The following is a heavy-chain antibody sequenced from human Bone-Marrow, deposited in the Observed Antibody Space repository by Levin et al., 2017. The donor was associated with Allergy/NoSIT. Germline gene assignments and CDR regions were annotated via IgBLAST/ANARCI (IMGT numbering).Heavy chain of an antibody. CDR1: QFTFSSYG. Sequence: GGSLRLSCAASQFTFSSYGMHWVRQAPGKGLQWVAVVSHDGTTKYYADSVKGRYTISRDNSKNTLYLQMSSLRAEDTAVYYCVKDGYCSGGSCYWGFDYWGQGTLVTVSS. J-gene: IGHJ4*02. CDR3: VKDGYCSGGSCYWGFDY. D-gene: IGHD2-15*01. V-gene: IGHV3-30*18. CDR2: VSHDGTTK.